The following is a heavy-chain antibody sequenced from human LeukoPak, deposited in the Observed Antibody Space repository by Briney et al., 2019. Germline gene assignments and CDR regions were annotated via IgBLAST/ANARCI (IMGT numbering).Heavy chain of an antibody. J-gene: IGHJ4*02. CDR1: GFTFSNAW. V-gene: IGHV3-15*01. D-gene: IGHD3-16*02. CDR3: TTDDYVWGSYRSY. Sequence: GGSLRLSCAASGFTFSNAWMSWVRQAPGKGLEWVGRIKSKTDGGTTDYAAPVKGRFTISRDDSKSTLYLQMNSLKTEDTAVYYCTTDDYVWGSYRSYWGQGTVVTVSS. CDR2: IKSKTDGGTT.